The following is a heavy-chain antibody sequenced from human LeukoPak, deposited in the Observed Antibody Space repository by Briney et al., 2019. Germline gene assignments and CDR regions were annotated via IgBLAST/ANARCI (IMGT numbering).Heavy chain of an antibody. V-gene: IGHV5-51*01. CDR1: GYRFTSYW. CDR2: IYPGDSDT. J-gene: IGHJ4*02. D-gene: IGHD5/OR15-5a*01. Sequence: GESLKISCKGSGYRFTSYWIGWVRQMPGKGLEWMGVIYPGDSDTRYSPSFQGQITISADKSISTAYLQWSSLKASDTAMDYCAKLGPIVSTMVDRDYWGQGTLVTVSS. CDR3: AKLGPIVSTMVDRDY.